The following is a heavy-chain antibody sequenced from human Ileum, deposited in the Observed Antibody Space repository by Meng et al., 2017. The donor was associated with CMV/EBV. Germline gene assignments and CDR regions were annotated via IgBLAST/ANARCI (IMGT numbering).Heavy chain of an antibody. CDR1: RVTCSSYA. D-gene: IGHD6-6*01. V-gene: IGHV3-23*01. Sequence: ASRVTCSSYAMNWVRQAPGKGLEWVSTISGTASSTSYGDSVKGRFTISRDNSEDTLYLQMNSLRAEDTAIYYCAKARGTSSSFTFDYWGQGALVTVSS. CDR2: ISGTASST. CDR3: AKARGTSSSFTFDY. J-gene: IGHJ4*02.